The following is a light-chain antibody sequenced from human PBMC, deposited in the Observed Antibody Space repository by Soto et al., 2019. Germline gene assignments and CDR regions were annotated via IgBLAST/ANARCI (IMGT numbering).Light chain of an antibody. CDR1: SSDVGGHNY. V-gene: IGLV2-14*01. Sequence: QSALTQPASVSGSPGQSITISCTGTSSDVGGHNYVSWYQQHPGKAPKLMIYEVSYRPSGVSNRFSGSKSDNTASLTISGLQAEDEADYYCSSYTSSRTLVFGGGTKLTVL. J-gene: IGLJ3*02. CDR2: EVS. CDR3: SSYTSSRTLV.